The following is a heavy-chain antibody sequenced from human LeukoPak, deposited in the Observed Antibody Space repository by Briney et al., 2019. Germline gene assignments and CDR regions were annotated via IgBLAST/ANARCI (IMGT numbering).Heavy chain of an antibody. Sequence: SETLSLTCTVSGGSISSSSYYWGWIRQPPGKGLEWIGSISYSGSTYYNPSLKSRVTISVDTSKNQFSLRLTSVTAADTAVYYCGSGSSFPLRYWGQGTLVTVSS. V-gene: IGHV4-39*07. J-gene: IGHJ4*02. CDR1: GGSISSSSYY. D-gene: IGHD3-10*01. CDR3: GSGSSFPLRY. CDR2: ISYSGST.